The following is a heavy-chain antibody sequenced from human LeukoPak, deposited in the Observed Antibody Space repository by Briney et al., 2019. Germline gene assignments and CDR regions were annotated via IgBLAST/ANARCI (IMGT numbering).Heavy chain of an antibody. CDR1: GYTFTSYG. CDR3: ASLTVEMAKGNDY. CDR2: ISAYNGNT. V-gene: IGHV1-18*01. D-gene: IGHD5-24*01. J-gene: IGHJ4*02. Sequence: GASVKVFCKASGYTFTSYGIIWVRQAPGQGLEWMGWISAYNGNTNYAQKFQGRVTMTTDTSTSTAYMELRSLRSEDTAVYYCASLTVEMAKGNDYWGQGTLVTVSS.